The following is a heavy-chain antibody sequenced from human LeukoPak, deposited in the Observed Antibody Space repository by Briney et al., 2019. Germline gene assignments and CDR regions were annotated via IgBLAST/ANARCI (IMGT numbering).Heavy chain of an antibody. V-gene: IGHV3-7*01. CDR3: ARVQARWFGELFPFYYYYYMDV. D-gene: IGHD3-10*01. CDR2: IKQDGSEK. Sequence: GRSLRLSCAASGFTSSSYWMSWVRQAPGKGLEWVANIKQDGSEKYYVDSVKGRFTISRDNAKNSLYLQMNSLRAEDTAVYYCARVQARWFGELFPFYYYYYMDVWGKGTTVTISS. J-gene: IGHJ6*03. CDR1: GFTSSSYW.